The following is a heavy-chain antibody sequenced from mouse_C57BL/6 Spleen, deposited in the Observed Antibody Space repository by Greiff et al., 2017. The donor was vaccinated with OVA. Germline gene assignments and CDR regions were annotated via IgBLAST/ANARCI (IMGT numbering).Heavy chain of an antibody. Sequence: EVQLVESGGGLVKPGGSLKLSCAASGFTFSDYGMHWVRQAPEKGLEWVAYISSGSSTIYYADTVKGRFTISRDYAKNTLFLQMTSLRSEDTAMYYCARMDFDYWGQGTTLTVSS. CDR3: ARMDFDY. V-gene: IGHV5-17*01. CDR2: ISSGSSTI. J-gene: IGHJ2*01. CDR1: GFTFSDYG.